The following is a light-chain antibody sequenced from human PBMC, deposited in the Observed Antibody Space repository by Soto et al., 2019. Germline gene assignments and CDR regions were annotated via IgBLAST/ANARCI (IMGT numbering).Light chain of an antibody. V-gene: IGKV3-20*01. CDR2: GSS. CDR3: QQYGGSPWT. CDR1: QRISVSY. Sequence: EIVLTQSPGTLSVSPGEGATLSCRASQRISVSYLAWYRQKPGQAPRLLIYGSSTRAAGIPDRFSGSGSETDFTLTIIRLEPEDFAVYYCQQYGGSPWTFGQGTKVEIK. J-gene: IGKJ1*01.